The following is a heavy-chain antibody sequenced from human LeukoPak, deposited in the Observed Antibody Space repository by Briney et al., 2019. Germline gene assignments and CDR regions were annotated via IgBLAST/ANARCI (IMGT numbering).Heavy chain of an antibody. J-gene: IGHJ5*02. D-gene: IGHD2-15*01. V-gene: IGHV1-2*02. Sequence: ASVKVSCKASGYTFTGPYIHWVRQAPGQGLEWVGWINPNSGCTNYAQNFQGRVTMTRDTSISTAYMELSRLRSDDTAVYYCARVGLRYCSGGSCYFPYNWFDPWGQGTLVPVTS. CDR1: GYTFTGPY. CDR3: ARVGLRYCSGGSCYFPYNWFDP. CDR2: INPNSGCT.